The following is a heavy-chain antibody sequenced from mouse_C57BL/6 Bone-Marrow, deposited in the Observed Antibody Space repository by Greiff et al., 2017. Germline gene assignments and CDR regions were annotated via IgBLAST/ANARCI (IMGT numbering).Heavy chain of an antibody. J-gene: IGHJ2*01. Sequence: QVQLQQSGSDLRRPGSSVKLSCKDFDSEVFPIAYMSWVRQKPGHGFEWVGGILPSIGRTIYGEKFEDKATLDADTLSNTAYLELNSLTSEDSAIYYCARGRLYYGSRRFDYWGQGTTLTVSS. D-gene: IGHD1-1*01. CDR1: DSEVFPIAY. CDR3: ARGRLYYGSRRFDY. V-gene: IGHV15-2*01. CDR2: ILPSIGRT.